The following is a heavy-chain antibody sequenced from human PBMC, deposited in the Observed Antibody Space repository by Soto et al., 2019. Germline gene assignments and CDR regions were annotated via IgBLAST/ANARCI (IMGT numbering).Heavy chain of an antibody. CDR2: LYYGRSA. D-gene: IGHD1-26*01. CDR1: GESISTYY. V-gene: IGHV4-59*01. J-gene: IGHJ4*02. CDR3: AFPSMAIVPEY. Sequence: QVQLQESGPGLVKPSETLSLTCAVSGESISTYYCMWIRQPPGKGLESIGYLYYGRSANYNPSLKNRVTLSLDTSTNQCSLTLRSMTAADTALYYCAFPSMAIVPEYWGQRSLVTVS.